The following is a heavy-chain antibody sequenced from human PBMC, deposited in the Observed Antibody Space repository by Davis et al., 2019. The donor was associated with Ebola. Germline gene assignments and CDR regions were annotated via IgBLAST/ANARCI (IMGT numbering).Heavy chain of an antibody. D-gene: IGHD2/OR15-2a*01. CDR2: INPNSGGT. J-gene: IGHJ3*02. CDR3: ARVFLIGGAFDI. Sequence: AASVKVSCKASGYTFTGYYMHWVRQAPGQGLEWMGRINPNSGGTNYAQKFQGRVTMTTDTSTSTAYMELSSLRSEDTAVYYCARVFLIGGAFDIWGQGTMVTVSS. V-gene: IGHV1-2*06. CDR1: GYTFTGYY.